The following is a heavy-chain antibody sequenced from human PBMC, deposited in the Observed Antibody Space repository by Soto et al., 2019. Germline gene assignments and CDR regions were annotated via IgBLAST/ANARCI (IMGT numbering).Heavy chain of an antibody. Sequence: GGSLRLSCAASEFTVSSNYMSWVRQAPGKGLEWVSTIYSGGTIYYADSVKGPFTISRDNSKNTLYLQMNSLRAEDTAVYFCARARYNEGYSFDYWGQGTLVTVSS. J-gene: IGHJ4*02. CDR3: ARARYNEGYSFDY. CDR2: IYSGGTI. CDR1: EFTVSSNY. D-gene: IGHD1-26*01. V-gene: IGHV3-53*01.